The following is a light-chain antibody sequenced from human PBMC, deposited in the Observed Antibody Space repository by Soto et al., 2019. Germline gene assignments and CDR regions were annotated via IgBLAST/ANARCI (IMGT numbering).Light chain of an antibody. Sequence: EIVLTQSPGTLSLSPGERATLSCRASQSVSSTYLAWYQQQPGQAPRLLIYGSSNRATGIPDRFSGSESGTDFTLTISRLEPEDFAVYYCQQYGSSSWTFGQGTKVEIK. J-gene: IGKJ1*01. CDR3: QQYGSSSWT. CDR1: QSVSSTY. CDR2: GSS. V-gene: IGKV3-20*01.